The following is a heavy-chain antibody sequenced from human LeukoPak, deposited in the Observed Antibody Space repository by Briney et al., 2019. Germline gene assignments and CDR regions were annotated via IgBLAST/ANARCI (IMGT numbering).Heavy chain of an antibody. D-gene: IGHD2-15*01. V-gene: IGHV4-31*03. CDR2: IYYSGST. J-gene: IGHJ5*02. CDR3: ARVSFHSGGPGP. CDR1: GGSISSGGYY. Sequence: PSETLSLTCTVSGGSISSGGYYWSWIRQHPGKGLEWIGYIYYSGSTYNNSSLKSRVTISVDTSKNQFSLKLSSVTAADTAVYYCARVSFHSGGPGPWGQGTLVTVSS.